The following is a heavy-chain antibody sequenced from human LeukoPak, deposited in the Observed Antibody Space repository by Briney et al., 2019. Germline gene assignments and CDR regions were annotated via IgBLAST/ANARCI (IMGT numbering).Heavy chain of an antibody. CDR2: INPNGGGT. CDR1: GYTFTGYY. CDR3: ARGLYYYASGSPTDS. J-gene: IGHJ4*02. Sequence: GASVKVSCKASGYTFTGYYMRWVRQAPGQGLEWMGWINPNGGGTNYAHKLQGRVTVTRDTTISPAYMELGRLRSDDTAVYYCARGLYYYASGSPTDSWGQGNPVTVSS. V-gene: IGHV1-2*07. D-gene: IGHD3-10*01.